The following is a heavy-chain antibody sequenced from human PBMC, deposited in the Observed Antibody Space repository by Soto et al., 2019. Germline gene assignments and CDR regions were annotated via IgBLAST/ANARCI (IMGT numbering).Heavy chain of an antibody. Sequence: QVQLVQSGAEVKKPGSSVKVSCKASGGTFSSYAISWVRQAPGQGLEWMGGIIPIFGTADYAQKFQGRVTITADESTSTAYMELSTLRSEDTAGYYCASHGAISPEGRYYYGMDVWGQGTTVTVSS. D-gene: IGHD2-8*01. CDR3: ASHGAISPEGRYYYGMDV. V-gene: IGHV1-69*12. J-gene: IGHJ6*02. CDR1: GGTFSSYA. CDR2: IIPIFGTA.